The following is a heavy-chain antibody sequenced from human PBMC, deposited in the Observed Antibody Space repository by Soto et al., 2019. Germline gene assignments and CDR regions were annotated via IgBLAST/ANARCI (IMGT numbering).Heavy chain of an antibody. CDR2: IRSKANSYAT. J-gene: IGHJ2*01. CDR3: TRRIEVTSGTGSYFDL. Sequence: EVQLVESGGGLVQPGGSLTLSCAASGFTVSDSPIHWVRQASGKGLEWVGRIRSKANSYATAYAASVKGRFTVSRDASESTSYMQMSSLNTEDTAVYYCTRRIEVTSGTGSYFDLWGRGTLVTVSS. D-gene: IGHD2-15*01. CDR1: GFTVSDSP. V-gene: IGHV3-73*02.